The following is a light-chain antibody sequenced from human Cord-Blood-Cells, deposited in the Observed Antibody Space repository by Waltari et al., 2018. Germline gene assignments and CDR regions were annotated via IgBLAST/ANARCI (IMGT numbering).Light chain of an antibody. CDR1: QSISSY. Sequence: DIKMTQSPSSLSASIGDRSTLTCRASQSISSYLNWYQQNPGKAPKLLIYAASSLKSGVPSRLSGSGSGTDFTLTISSLQPEDFATYYCQQSYSTSWTFGQGTKVEIK. J-gene: IGKJ1*01. V-gene: IGKV1-39*01. CDR2: AAS. CDR3: QQSYSTSWT.